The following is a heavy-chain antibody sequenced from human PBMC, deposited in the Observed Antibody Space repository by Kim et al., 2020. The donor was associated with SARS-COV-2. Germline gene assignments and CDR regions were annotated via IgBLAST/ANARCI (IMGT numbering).Heavy chain of an antibody. Sequence: GGSLRLSCAASGFTFSSYGMHWVRQAPGKGLEWVAVIWYDGSNKYYADSVKGRFTISRDNSKNTLYLQMNSLRAEDTAVYYCARDGWFGDIPYGMDVWGQGTTVTVSS. CDR3: ARDGWFGDIPYGMDV. J-gene: IGHJ6*02. CDR1: GFTFSSYG. CDR2: IWYDGSNK. V-gene: IGHV3-33*01. D-gene: IGHD3-10*01.